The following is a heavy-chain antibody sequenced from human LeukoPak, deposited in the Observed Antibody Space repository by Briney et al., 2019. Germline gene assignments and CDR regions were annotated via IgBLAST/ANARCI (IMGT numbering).Heavy chain of an antibody. V-gene: IGHV3-33*01. D-gene: IGHD6-19*01. Sequence: GGSLRLSCAASGFTFSSYGMHWVRQAPGKGLEWVAVIWYDGSNKYYADSVKGRFTISRDNSKNTLYLQMNSLRAEDTAVYYCAREDYGIAVAGSYRPPDYWGQGTLVTASS. CDR1: GFTFSSYG. CDR2: IWYDGSNK. J-gene: IGHJ4*02. CDR3: AREDYGIAVAGSYRPPDY.